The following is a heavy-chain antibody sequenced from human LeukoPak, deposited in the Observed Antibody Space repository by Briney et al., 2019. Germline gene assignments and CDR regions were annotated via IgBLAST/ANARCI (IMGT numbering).Heavy chain of an antibody. CDR1: GFTFSSYS. D-gene: IGHD6-19*01. CDR3: ARELRGSGFDP. CDR2: ITSSTSYI. J-gene: IGHJ5*02. Sequence: GGSLRLSCAASGFTFSSYSMNWVRQAPGKGLEWVSSITSSTSYIYYADSVKGRFTISRDSARNSLYLQMNSLRVEDTSIYYCARELRGSGFDPWGQGTQVTVSS. V-gene: IGHV3-21*01.